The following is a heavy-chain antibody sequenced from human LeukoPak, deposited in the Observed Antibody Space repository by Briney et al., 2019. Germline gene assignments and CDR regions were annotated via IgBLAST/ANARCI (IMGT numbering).Heavy chain of an antibody. J-gene: IGHJ6*03. CDR2: INHSGST. CDR1: GGSFSGYY. D-gene: IGHD1-7*01. Sequence: SETLSLTCAVYGGSFSGYYWSWIRQPPGKGLEWIGEINHSGSTNYNPSLKSRVTISVDTSKNQFSLKLSSVTAADTAVYYCARGNYLRLSYYYYYMDVWGKGTTVTVSS. CDR3: ARGNYLRLSYYYYYMDV. V-gene: IGHV4-34*01.